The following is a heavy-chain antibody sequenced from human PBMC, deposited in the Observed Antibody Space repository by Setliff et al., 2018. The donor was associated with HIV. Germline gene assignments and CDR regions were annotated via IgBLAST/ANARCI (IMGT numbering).Heavy chain of an antibody. CDR1: GGSISGTNYV. CDR3: SRAGGTGDFDF. J-gene: IGHJ4*02. Sequence: SETLSLTCTVFGGSISGTNYVWGWIRQTPRKGLEWIGTIHYSGSTYHNPSLESRITISMDTSKNQFSLKLTSVTAADTAVYYCSRAGGTGDFDFWGQGSLVTVSS. D-gene: IGHD1-7*01. V-gene: IGHV4-39*07. CDR2: IHYSGST.